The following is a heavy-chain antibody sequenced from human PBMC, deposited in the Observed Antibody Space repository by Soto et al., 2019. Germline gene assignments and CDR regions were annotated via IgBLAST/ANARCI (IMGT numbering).Heavy chain of an antibody. CDR1: GGSFSGYY. J-gene: IGHJ4*02. Sequence: QVQLQQWGAGLLKPSETLSLTCAVYGGSFSGYYWTWIRQPPGTGLEWIGEINHSGSTNYNPSLKGRVTISVDTSKNQFPRKLTSVTAADPAVYYCARDKITGLFDYWGQGTLVTVSS. CDR2: INHSGST. V-gene: IGHV4-34*01. CDR3: ARDKITGLFDY. D-gene: IGHD2-8*02.